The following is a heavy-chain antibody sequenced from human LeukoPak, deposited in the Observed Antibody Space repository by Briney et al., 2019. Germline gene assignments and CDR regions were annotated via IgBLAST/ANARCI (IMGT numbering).Heavy chain of an antibody. V-gene: IGHV4-61*01. Sequence: PSETLSLTCTVSGGSVSSGSYYWSWIRQPPGKGLEWNRYIYYSGSTNYNPSLKSRVTISVDTSKNQFSLKLSSVTAADTAVYYCARAEYYYGSGSYYSYYFDYWGQGTLVTVSS. CDR2: IYYSGST. CDR1: GGSVSSGSYY. D-gene: IGHD3-10*01. J-gene: IGHJ4*02. CDR3: ARAEYYYGSGSYYSYYFDY.